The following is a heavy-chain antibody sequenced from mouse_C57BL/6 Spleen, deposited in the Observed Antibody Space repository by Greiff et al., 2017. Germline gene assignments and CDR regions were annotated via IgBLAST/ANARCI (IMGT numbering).Heavy chain of an antibody. CDR1: AFSLTSYA. Sequence: SLPGLVALSQSLSITCTVSAFSLTSYAISWVRQPPGKGLEWLGVIWTGGGTNYNSALKSRLSISKDNSKSQVFLKMNSLQTDDTARYYCAREGDSSSWYFGVWGTGTTVTVSS. CDR3: AREGDSSSWYFGV. J-gene: IGHJ1*03. CDR2: IWTGGGT. V-gene: IGHV2-9-1*01. D-gene: IGHD1-1*01.